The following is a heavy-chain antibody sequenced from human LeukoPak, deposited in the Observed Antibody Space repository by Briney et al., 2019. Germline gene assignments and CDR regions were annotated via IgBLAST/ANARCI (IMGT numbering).Heavy chain of an antibody. CDR3: ARTAGLYSGYVHFDY. Sequence: PSETLSLTCAVYGGSFSGYYWSGIRQPPGKGLEWIGEINHSGSTNYNPSLKSRVTISVDTSKNQFSLKLSSVTAADTAVYYCARTAGLYSGYVHFDYWGQGTLVTVSS. CDR2: INHSGST. D-gene: IGHD5-12*01. V-gene: IGHV4-34*01. J-gene: IGHJ4*02. CDR1: GGSFSGYY.